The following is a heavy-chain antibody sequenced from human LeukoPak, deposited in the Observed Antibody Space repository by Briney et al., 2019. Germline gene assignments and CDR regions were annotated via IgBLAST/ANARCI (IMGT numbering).Heavy chain of an antibody. CDR1: GFIFSNYW. V-gene: IGHV3-7*01. Sequence: GGSLRLSCAASGFIFSNYWMSWVRQAPGKGLEWVANIKQDGSEKYNGDSVKGRLTISRDNAKDSLYLQMNSLRVEDTAVYYCASYGDYGMDVWGQGTTVTVSS. CDR2: IKQDGSEK. CDR3: ASYGDYGMDV. J-gene: IGHJ6*02. D-gene: IGHD3-10*01.